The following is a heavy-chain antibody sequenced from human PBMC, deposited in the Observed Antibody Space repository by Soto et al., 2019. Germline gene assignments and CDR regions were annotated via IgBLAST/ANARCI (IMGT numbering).Heavy chain of an antibody. Sequence: EVQLVESGGGLIQPGGSLRLSCAASGFSVSSNYMSWVRQAPGKGLEWVSFIYSGGNTHYADSVKGRFTISRDNSKNTLYLQMNSLRAEDTAVYYCARDSTWIPYFHYGMDVWGQGTTVTVSS. CDR1: GFSVSSNY. J-gene: IGHJ6*02. CDR2: IYSGGNT. V-gene: IGHV3-53*01. CDR3: ARDSTWIPYFHYGMDV. D-gene: IGHD5-18*01.